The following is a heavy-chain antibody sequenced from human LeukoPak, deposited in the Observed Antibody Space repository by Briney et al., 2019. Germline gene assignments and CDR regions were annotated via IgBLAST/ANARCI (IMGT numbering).Heavy chain of an antibody. V-gene: IGHV3-21*01. Sequence: GGSLRLSCAASGFTFSSYSMNWVRQAPGKGLEWVSSISSSSNYIYYADSVEGRFTISRDNAKNSLYLQMNSLRAEDTAVYYCARDPSSGWYLKGWFDPWGQGTLVTVSS. CDR1: GFTFSSYS. CDR2: ISSSSNYI. CDR3: ARDPSSGWYLKGWFDP. J-gene: IGHJ5*02. D-gene: IGHD6-19*01.